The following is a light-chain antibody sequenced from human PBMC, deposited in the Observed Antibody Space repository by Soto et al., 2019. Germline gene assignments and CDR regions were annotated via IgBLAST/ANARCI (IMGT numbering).Light chain of an antibody. V-gene: IGKV3-20*01. CDR2: GAS. CDR1: QSVASNY. J-gene: IGKJ1*01. CDR3: QQYGDSPET. Sequence: EIVLTQSPGTLSLSPGERATLSCRASQSVASNYLAWYQLKPGQAPRLLIYGASSRATGIPDRFGGSGSGTDFTITISRLEPEDFAVYFCQQYGDSPETFGQGTKVEIK.